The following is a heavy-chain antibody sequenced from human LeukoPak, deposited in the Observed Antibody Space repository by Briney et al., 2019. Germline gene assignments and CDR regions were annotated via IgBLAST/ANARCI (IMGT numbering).Heavy chain of an antibody. CDR3: ARGATYGDYGNDY. J-gene: IGHJ4*02. CDR1: RGTFSSYA. Sequence: SVKVSCKASRGTFSSYAISWVRQAPGHGLEWMGRIIPIFGTANYAQKFQGRVTITADKSTSTAYMELSSLRSEDTAVYYCARGATYGDYGNDYWGQGTLVTVSS. D-gene: IGHD4-17*01. CDR2: IIPIFGTA. V-gene: IGHV1-69*06.